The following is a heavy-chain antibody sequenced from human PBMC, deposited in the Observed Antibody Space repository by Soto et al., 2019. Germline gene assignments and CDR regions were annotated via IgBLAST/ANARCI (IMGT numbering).Heavy chain of an antibody. CDR2: FNPTGDTA. D-gene: IGHD5-18*01. CDR3: ARGGSIVDTGTGYYYYHAMGV. J-gene: IGHJ6*02. Sequence: QVQLVQAGAEVKKPGASVKASCKASGYTFTSYYIHWVRQAPGQGLEWMGIFNPTGDTASYAQKLQGRVPMTSDTSTGTAYMELGSLRSEDKAVYYGARGGSIVDTGTGYYYYHAMGVWGLGTKVTVS. V-gene: IGHV1-46*01. CDR1: GYTFTSYY.